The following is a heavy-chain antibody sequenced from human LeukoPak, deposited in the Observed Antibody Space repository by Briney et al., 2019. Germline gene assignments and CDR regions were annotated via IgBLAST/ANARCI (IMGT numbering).Heavy chain of an antibody. J-gene: IGHJ6*02. Sequence: SETLSLTCTVSGGSISSYYWSWIRQPPGKGLEWLGYIYYSGSTNYNPSLKSRVNISVDKSKKKFSLKLSSVTAADTAVYYCARVRGGSIAAAGTHYYGMDVWGQGTTVTVSS. V-gene: IGHV4-59*08. D-gene: IGHD6-13*01. CDR2: IYYSGST. CDR3: ARVRGGSIAAAGTHYYGMDV. CDR1: GGSISSYY.